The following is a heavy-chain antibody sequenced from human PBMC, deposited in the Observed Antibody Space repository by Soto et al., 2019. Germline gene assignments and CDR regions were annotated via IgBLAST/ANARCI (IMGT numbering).Heavy chain of an antibody. CDR1: GGSISSGDYY. V-gene: IGHV4-30-4*01. D-gene: IGHD2-15*01. CDR3: ARAIGARYFDY. Sequence: SETLSLTCTVSGGSISSGDYYWSWIRQPPGKGLEWIGYIYYSGSTYYNPSLKSRVTISVDTSKNQFSLKLSSVTAADTAVYYCARAIGARYFDYWGQGTLVTVSS. CDR2: IYYSGST. J-gene: IGHJ4*02.